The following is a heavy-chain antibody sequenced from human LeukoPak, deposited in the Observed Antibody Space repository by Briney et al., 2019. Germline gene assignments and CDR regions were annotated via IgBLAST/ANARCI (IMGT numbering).Heavy chain of an antibody. CDR2: SNPSDGTT. V-gene: IGHV1-46*01. CDR1: GYSFTSYY. J-gene: IGHJ4*02. Sequence: GASVKVSCKASGYSFTSYYVHWVRQGPGQGLEGMGISNPSDGTTSYAQKFQGRVNMTRDTSTSTVYMELSSLRSDDTAVYYCARRLWSGYGFDYWGPGTLVTVSS. CDR3: ARRLWSGYGFDY. D-gene: IGHD3-3*01.